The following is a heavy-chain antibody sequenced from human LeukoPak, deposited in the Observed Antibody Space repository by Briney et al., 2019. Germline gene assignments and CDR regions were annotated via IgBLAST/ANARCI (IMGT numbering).Heavy chain of an antibody. CDR2: ISSSSSYI. V-gene: IGHV3-21*01. D-gene: IGHD1-1*01. CDR1: GFTFSSYT. CDR3: ARDPVPATARHFDY. J-gene: IGHJ4*02. Sequence: KPGGSLRLSCEASGFTFSSYTVNWVRQAPGKGLEWVSSISSSSSYINYADSVKGRFTISRDNSKNTLYLQMNSLRGEDTGVYYCARDPVPATARHFDYWGQGTLVTVSS.